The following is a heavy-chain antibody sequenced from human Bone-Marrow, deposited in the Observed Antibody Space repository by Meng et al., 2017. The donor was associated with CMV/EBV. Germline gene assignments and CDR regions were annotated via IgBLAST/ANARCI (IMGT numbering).Heavy chain of an antibody. Sequence: GESLKISCAASGFTFSSYSMNWVRRAPGKGLEWVSSISSSSSYIYYADSVKGRFTISRDNAKNSLYLQMNSLRAEDTAVYYCARVGDRYCSSTSCSPFDYWGQGTLVTVSS. CDR3: ARVGDRYCSSTSCSPFDY. CDR1: GFTFSSYS. CDR2: ISSSSSYI. D-gene: IGHD2-2*01. J-gene: IGHJ4*02. V-gene: IGHV3-21*01.